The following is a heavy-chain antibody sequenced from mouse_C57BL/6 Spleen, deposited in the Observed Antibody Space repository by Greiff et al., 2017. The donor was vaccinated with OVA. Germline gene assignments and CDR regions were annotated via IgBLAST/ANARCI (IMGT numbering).Heavy chain of an antibody. Sequence: EVKLMESGPELVKPGASVKMSCKASGYTFTNYNMHWVKQSHGKSLEWIGYINPNNGGTSYNQKFKGKATLTVNKSSSTAYMELRSLTSEESAVYDCGRDYYGSSYGFAYWGQGTLVTVSA. CDR2: INPNNGGT. D-gene: IGHD1-1*01. CDR1: GYTFTNYN. CDR3: GRDYYGSSYGFAY. V-gene: IGHV1-22*01. J-gene: IGHJ3*01.